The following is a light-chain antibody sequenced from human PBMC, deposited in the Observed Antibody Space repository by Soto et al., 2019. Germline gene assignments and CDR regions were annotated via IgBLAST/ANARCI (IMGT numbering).Light chain of an antibody. CDR2: DDS. CDR1: NIGSKT. CDR3: QVWDSSSDHPVV. V-gene: IGLV3-21*02. Sequence: SYELTQPPSVSVAPGQTARITCGGHNIGSKTVHWYQQRPGQAPVLVVHDDSDRPSGIPERFSGSNSGNTATLTISRVGAGDEADYYCQVWDSSSDHPVVFGGGTKLTVL. J-gene: IGLJ2*01.